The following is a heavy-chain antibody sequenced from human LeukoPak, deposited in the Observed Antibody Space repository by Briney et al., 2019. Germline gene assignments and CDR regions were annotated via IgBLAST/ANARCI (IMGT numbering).Heavy chain of an antibody. V-gene: IGHV1-8*02. J-gene: IGHJ6*02. Sequence: GASVKVSCKTSGYTFTVHYMHWVRQASGQGLEWMGWMNPNSGNTGYAQKFQGRVTMTRNTSTTTAYMELNSLRSEDTAVYYCASEQWLKREGVYYYYGVAVWGQGTTVTVSS. CDR1: GYTFTVHY. D-gene: IGHD6-19*01. CDR3: ASEQWLKREGVYYYYGVAV. CDR2: MNPNSGNT.